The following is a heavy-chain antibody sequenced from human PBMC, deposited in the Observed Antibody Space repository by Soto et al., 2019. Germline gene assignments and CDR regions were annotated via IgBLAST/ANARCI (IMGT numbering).Heavy chain of an antibody. CDR1: GYTFTSYG. Sequence: QVQLVQSGAEVKKPGASVKVSCKASGYTFTSYGISWVRQAPGQGLEWMGWISAYNGNTNYAQKLQGRVTRTADTPTSTAYMELRILRSDDTAVYYCEYSSSSDYYYGMDVWGQGTTVTVSS. CDR3: EYSSSSDYYYGMDV. CDR2: ISAYNGNT. V-gene: IGHV1-18*01. D-gene: IGHD6-6*01. J-gene: IGHJ6*02.